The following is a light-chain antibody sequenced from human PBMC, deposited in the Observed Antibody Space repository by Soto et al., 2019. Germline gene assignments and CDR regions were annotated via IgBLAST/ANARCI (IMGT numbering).Light chain of an antibody. Sequence: SYELTQPPSVSVAPGKTASVACGGSNIGSKSVHWYQKKSGQARVLVMYYDSDRPSGIPERFSGSNSGNTATLTISRVEAGDEADYYCQVWDISSGHGVFGGGTKLTFL. J-gene: IGLJ3*02. CDR3: QVWDISSGHGV. CDR2: YDS. V-gene: IGLV3-21*01. CDR1: NIGSKS.